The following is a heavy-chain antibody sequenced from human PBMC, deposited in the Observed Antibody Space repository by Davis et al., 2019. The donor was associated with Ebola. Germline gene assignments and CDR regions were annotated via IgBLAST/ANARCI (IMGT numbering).Heavy chain of an antibody. D-gene: IGHD1-26*01. Sequence: PSETLSLTCTVSGGSISSSSYYWGWIRQPPGKGLEWIGSIYYSGSTYYNPSLKSRVTISVDTSKNQFSLKLSSVTAADTAVYYCARGGGGSYGMDVWGQGTTVTVSS. CDR3: ARGGGGSYGMDV. J-gene: IGHJ6*02. V-gene: IGHV4-39*01. CDR2: IYYSGST. CDR1: GGSISSSSYY.